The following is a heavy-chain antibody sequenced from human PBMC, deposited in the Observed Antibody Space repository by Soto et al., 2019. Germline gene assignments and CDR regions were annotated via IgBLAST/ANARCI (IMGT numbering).Heavy chain of an antibody. Sequence: QVQLVQSGAEVKKPGASVKVSCKASGYTFTSYYMHWVRQAPGQGLEWMGIINPSGGSTSYAQKFQGRVTMTRDTSPSTVYMELSSLRSEDTAVYYCARDRLIVVVPAALEGAYFDYWGQGTLVTVSS. CDR2: INPSGGST. J-gene: IGHJ4*02. D-gene: IGHD2-2*01. V-gene: IGHV1-46*03. CDR3: ARDRLIVVVPAALEGAYFDY. CDR1: GYTFTSYY.